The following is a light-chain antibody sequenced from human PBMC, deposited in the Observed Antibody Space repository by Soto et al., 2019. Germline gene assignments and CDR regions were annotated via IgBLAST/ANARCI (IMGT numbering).Light chain of an antibody. CDR2: SND. CDR1: SSNIGSNT. V-gene: IGLV1-44*01. J-gene: IGLJ3*02. CDR3: AVWDDSLNGWV. Sequence: QPVLTQAPSASGTPGQRVTISCSGSSSNIGSNTVNWYQQLPGTAPKVLIYSNDQRPSGVPDRFSGSKSGTSASLAIGGLQSEDEADYYCAVWDDSLNGWVFGGGTKLTVL.